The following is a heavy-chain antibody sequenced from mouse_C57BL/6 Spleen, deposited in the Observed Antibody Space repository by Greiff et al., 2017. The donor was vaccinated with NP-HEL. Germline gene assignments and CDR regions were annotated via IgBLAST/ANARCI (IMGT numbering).Heavy chain of an antibody. V-gene: IGHV1-82*01. CDR3: ARSYHDYDY. J-gene: IGHJ2*01. CDR2: IYPGDGDT. Sequence: VQLQQSGPELGKPGASVKISCKASGYAFSSSWMNWVKQRPGKGLEWIGRIYPGDGDTNYNGKFKGKATLTADKSSSTAYMQLSSLTSEDSAVYFCARSYHDYDYWGQGTTLTVSS. CDR1: GYAFSSSW. D-gene: IGHD2-4*01.